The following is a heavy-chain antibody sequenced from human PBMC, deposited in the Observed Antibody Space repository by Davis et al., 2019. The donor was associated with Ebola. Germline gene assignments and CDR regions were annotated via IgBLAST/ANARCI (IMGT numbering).Heavy chain of an antibody. CDR1: GGTFSSYA. CDR3: ARGITMVRGYDWFDP. Sequence: AASVKVSCKASGGTFSSYAISWVRQAPGQGLEWMGGIIPIFGTANYAQKFQGRVTITADKSTSTAYMELRSLRSDDTAVYYCARGITMVRGYDWFDPWGQGTLVTVSS. V-gene: IGHV1-69*06. D-gene: IGHD3-10*01. J-gene: IGHJ5*02. CDR2: IIPIFGTA.